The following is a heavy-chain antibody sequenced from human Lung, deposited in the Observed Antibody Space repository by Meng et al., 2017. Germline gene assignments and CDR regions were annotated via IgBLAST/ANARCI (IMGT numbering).Heavy chain of an antibody. CDR1: GGSFSDYY. D-gene: IGHD4-11*01. CDR3: ARGPTTMAHDFDY. V-gene: IGHV4-34*01. Sequence: QVQRQQWGAGLLKPSETLSLACVVSGGSFSDYYWSWIRQPPGKGLEWIGEINHSGGTNYNPSLESRATISVDTSQNNLSLKLSSGTAADSAVYYCARGPTTMAHDFDYWGQGTLVTVSS. J-gene: IGHJ4*02. CDR2: INHSGGT.